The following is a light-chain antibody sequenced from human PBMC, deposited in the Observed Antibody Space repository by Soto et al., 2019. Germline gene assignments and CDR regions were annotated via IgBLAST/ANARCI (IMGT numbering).Light chain of an antibody. Sequence: QSALTQPASVSGSPEQSITISCTGTSSDVGDYNFVSWYQQHPGKAPKLMIYEVNNRPSGVSNRFSGSKSGNTASLTISGLQAEDEADYYCSSYTSSSTWVFGGGTKLTVL. CDR3: SSYTSSSTWV. CDR2: EVN. J-gene: IGLJ3*02. CDR1: SSDVGDYNF. V-gene: IGLV2-14*01.